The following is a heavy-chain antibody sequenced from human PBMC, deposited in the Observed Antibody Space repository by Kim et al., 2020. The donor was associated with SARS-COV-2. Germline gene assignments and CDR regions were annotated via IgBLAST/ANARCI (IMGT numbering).Heavy chain of an antibody. CDR1: GYTFTSYY. CDR3: ARGHLRLVYATGFDY. Sequence: ASVKVSCKASGYTFTSYYMHWVRQAPGQGLEWMGIINPSGGSTSYAQKFQGRVTMTRDTSTSTVYMELSSLRSEDTAVYYCARGHLRLVYATGFDYWGQGTLVTVSS. J-gene: IGHJ4*02. CDR2: INPSGGST. V-gene: IGHV1-46*01. D-gene: IGHD2-8*01.